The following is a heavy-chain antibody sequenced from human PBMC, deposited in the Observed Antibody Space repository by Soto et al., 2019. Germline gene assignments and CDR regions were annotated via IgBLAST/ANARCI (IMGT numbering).Heavy chain of an antibody. D-gene: IGHD1-1*01. J-gene: IGHJ4*02. V-gene: IGHV1-18*01. CDR3: ARGRYGDY. Sequence: QVHLVQSGAEVKKPGASVKVSCKGSGYAFTTYGITWVRQAPGQGLEWMGWISAHNGNTNYAQKLQGRVTVTRDTATSTAHTELSSLRAADTDVYYWARGRYGDYWGQGALVTVSS. CDR2: ISAHNGNT. CDR1: GYAFTTYG.